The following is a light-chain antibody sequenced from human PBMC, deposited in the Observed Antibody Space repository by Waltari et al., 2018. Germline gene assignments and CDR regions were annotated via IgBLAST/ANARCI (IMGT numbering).Light chain of an antibody. CDR1: SRYLGSYNL. J-gene: IGLJ3*02. V-gene: IGLV2-23*02. CDR3: CSYAGRNIWV. Sequence: QSALTPPASVSGSPGQSINISCTGTSRYLGSYNLFTWYQQHPDKAPKPLVYEVIERPSGVSTRFSGSKSGNTASLTISGLQAEDEADYYCCSYAGRNIWVFGGGTKVTVL. CDR2: EVI.